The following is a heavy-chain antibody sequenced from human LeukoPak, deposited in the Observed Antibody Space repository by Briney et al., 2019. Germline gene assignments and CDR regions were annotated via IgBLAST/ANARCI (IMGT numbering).Heavy chain of an antibody. CDR2: IYYSGST. CDR3: ATFGFHYYGSGIYGMDV. J-gene: IGHJ6*02. D-gene: IGHD3-10*01. Sequence: SETLSLTCTVSGGSISSSSYYWGWIRQPPGKGLEWIGSIYYSGSTYYNPSLKSRVTISVDTSKNQFSLKLSSVTAADTAVYYCATFGFHYYGSGIYGMDVWGQGTTVTVSS. V-gene: IGHV4-39*01. CDR1: GGSISSSSYY.